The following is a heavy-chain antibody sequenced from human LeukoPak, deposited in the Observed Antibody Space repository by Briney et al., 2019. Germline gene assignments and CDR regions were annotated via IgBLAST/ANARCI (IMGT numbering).Heavy chain of an antibody. D-gene: IGHD5/OR15-5a*01. V-gene: IGHV4-59*08. Sequence: SETLFLTCTVSGGSMNSYYWSWIRQPPGTGLEWIGYIYYSGSTNYNPSPKSRVTISVDTSKNQFSLKLSSVTAADTAVYYCARHSSVRSPFDYWGQGTLVAVSS. J-gene: IGHJ4*02. CDR3: ARHSSVRSPFDY. CDR2: IYYSGST. CDR1: GGSMNSYY.